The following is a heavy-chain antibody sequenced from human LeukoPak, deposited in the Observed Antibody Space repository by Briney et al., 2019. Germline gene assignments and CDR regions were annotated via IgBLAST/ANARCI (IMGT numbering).Heavy chain of an antibody. J-gene: IGHJ4*02. CDR2: INTDGTVT. CDR1: AFTFSKYW. V-gene: IGHV3-74*01. CDR3: ATKQWLAPPPDS. D-gene: IGHD6-19*01. Sequence: GGSLRLSCAATAFTFSKYWMLWVRQAPGKGLESVSRINTDGTVTTYADSVKGRFTVSRDNADNTMFLQRNSVRDEDTAVYYCATKQWLAPPPDSWGQGTPVTVSS.